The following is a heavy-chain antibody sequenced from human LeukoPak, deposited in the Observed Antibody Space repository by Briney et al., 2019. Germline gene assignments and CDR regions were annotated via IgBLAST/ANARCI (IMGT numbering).Heavy chain of an antibody. J-gene: IGHJ4*02. V-gene: IGHV1-8*01. CDR2: MKPNSGNT. CDR1: GYTFTNYD. Sequence: ASVKVSCKASGYTFTNYDINWVRQASGQGLEWMGYMKPNSGNTGYAQKFQGRVTMTRDTSISTAYMELSSLTSEDTAVYYCATAPTGGDNGAFDIWGQGTLVTVSS. CDR3: ATAPTGGDNGAFDI. D-gene: IGHD2-8*01.